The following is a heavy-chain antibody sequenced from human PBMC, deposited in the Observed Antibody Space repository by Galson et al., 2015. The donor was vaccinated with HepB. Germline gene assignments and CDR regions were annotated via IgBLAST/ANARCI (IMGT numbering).Heavy chain of an antibody. CDR3: ATDHRYYDSSGYPY. Sequence: SVKVSCKVSGYTLTELSMHWVRQAPGKGLEWMGGFDPEDGETIYAQKFQGRVTVTEDTSTDTAYMELSSLRSEDTAVYYCATDHRYYDSSGYPYWGQGTLVTVSS. CDR1: GYTLTELS. J-gene: IGHJ4*02. CDR2: FDPEDGET. V-gene: IGHV1-24*01. D-gene: IGHD3-22*01.